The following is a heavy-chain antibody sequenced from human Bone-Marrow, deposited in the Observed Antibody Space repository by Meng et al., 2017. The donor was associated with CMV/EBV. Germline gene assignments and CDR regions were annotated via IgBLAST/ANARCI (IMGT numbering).Heavy chain of an antibody. Sequence: GGSLRLSCAASGFTFSSYEINWVRQAPGKGLEWVSYISSSGSTIYYADSVKGRFTISRDNAKNSLYLQMNSLRAEDTAVYYCAREYCSSTSCNYLFAFYYYGMDVWGQGTTVTVSS. V-gene: IGHV3-48*03. D-gene: IGHD2-2*01. CDR1: GFTFSSYE. CDR2: ISSSGSTI. CDR3: AREYCSSTSCNYLFAFYYYGMDV. J-gene: IGHJ6*01.